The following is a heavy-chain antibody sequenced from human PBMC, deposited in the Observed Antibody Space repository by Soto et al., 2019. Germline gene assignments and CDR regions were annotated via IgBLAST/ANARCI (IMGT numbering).Heavy chain of an antibody. Sequence: QVQLVQSGAEVKKPGSSVKVSCKASGGTFSSYTISWVRQAPGQGLEWMGRIIPILGIVNYAQKFQGRVTITADKSTSTAYMELSSLRSEDTAVYYCARDLGGVIVGSAFDIWGQGTMVTVSS. CDR3: ARDLGGVIVGSAFDI. CDR2: IIPILGIV. CDR1: GGTFSSYT. D-gene: IGHD3-16*02. J-gene: IGHJ3*02. V-gene: IGHV1-69*08.